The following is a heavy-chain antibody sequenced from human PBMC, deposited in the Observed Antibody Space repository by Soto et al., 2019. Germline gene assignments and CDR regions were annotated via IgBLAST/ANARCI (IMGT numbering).Heavy chain of an antibody. Sequence: GGSLRLSCAASGFTFSSYAMSWVRQAPGKGLEWVSAISGSGGSTYYADSVKGRFTISRDNSKNTLYLQMNSLRAEDTAVYYCAKDVGDSEGYYDSSGYSRYYYYYGMDVWGQGTTVTVSS. CDR3: AKDVGDSEGYYDSSGYSRYYYYYGMDV. CDR2: ISGSGGST. V-gene: IGHV3-23*01. CDR1: GFTFSSYA. J-gene: IGHJ6*02. D-gene: IGHD3-22*01.